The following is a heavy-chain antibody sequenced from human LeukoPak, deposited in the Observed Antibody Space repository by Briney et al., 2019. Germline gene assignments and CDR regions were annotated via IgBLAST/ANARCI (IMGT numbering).Heavy chain of an antibody. J-gene: IGHJ6*02. CDR3: AKDLSDYGGNYYYYGMDV. CDR1: GFTFNNYA. V-gene: IGHV3-30*04. D-gene: IGHD4-23*01. CDR2: ISYDGSNK. Sequence: HPGGSLRLSCAASGFTFNNYAVHWVRQAPGKGLEWVAIISYDGSNKYYADSVKGRFTISRDNSKNTLYLQMNSLRAEDTAVYYCAKDLSDYGGNYYYYGMDVWGQGTTVTVSS.